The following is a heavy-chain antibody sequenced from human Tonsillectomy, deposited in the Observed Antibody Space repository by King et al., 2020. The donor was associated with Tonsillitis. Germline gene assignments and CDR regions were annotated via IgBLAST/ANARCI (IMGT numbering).Heavy chain of an antibody. CDR2: ITPYNGNT. CDR1: GYTFTSYG. D-gene: IGHD2-21*02. CDR3: ATSIVVVTSLDY. J-gene: IGHJ4*02. V-gene: IGHV1-18*04. Sequence: QLVQSGAEVKKPGASVKVSCKTSGYTFTSYGIGWVRQAPGQGLEWMGWITPYNGNTNYAQKLQGRVTMTTDTSTSTAYMELRSLRSDDTAVYYCATSIVVVTSLDYWGQGTLGTVSS.